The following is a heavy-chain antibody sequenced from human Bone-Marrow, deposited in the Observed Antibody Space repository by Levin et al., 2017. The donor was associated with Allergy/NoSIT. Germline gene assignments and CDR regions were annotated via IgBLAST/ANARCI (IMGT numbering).Heavy chain of an antibody. D-gene: IGHD6-6*01. V-gene: IGHV1-3*01. CDR3: ARDLVEQLGYYYYGMDV. Sequence: PGGSLRLSCKASGYTFTSYAMHWVRQAPGQRLEWMGWINAGNGNTKYSQKFQGRVTITRDTSASTAYMELSSLRSEDTAVYYCARDLVEQLGYYYYGMDVWGQGTTVTVSS. CDR1: GYTFTSYA. CDR2: INAGNGNT. J-gene: IGHJ6*02.